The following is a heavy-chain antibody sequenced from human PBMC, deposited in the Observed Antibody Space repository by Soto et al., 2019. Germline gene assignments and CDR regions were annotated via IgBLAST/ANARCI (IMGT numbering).Heavy chain of an antibody. CDR3: AREGDSSGYYRWFDP. V-gene: IGHV4-30-4*01. CDR1: GGSISSGDYY. Sequence: QVQLQESGPGLVKPSQTLSLTCTVSGGSISSGDYYWSWIRQPPGKGLEWIGYSYYSGSTYYNPSLKIRVTISVDTSKNQFSLKLSSVTAADTAVYYCAREGDSSGYYRWFDPWGQGTLVTVSS. CDR2: SYYSGST. D-gene: IGHD3-22*01. J-gene: IGHJ5*02.